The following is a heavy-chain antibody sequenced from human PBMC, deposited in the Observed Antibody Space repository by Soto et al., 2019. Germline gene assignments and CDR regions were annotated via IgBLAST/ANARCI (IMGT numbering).Heavy chain of an antibody. V-gene: IGHV4-31*03. Sequence: QVQLQESGPGLVKPSQTLSLTCTVSGGSISSGGYYWSWIRQHPGKGLEWIGNIYYSGRTYYNPSRKSRVTISVDTSKNQFSLKVSSVTGADTAVYYCARVFSDSSSFFDPWGQGTLVTVSS. CDR1: GGSISSGGYY. CDR2: IYYSGRT. CDR3: ARVFSDSSSFFDP. D-gene: IGHD6-13*01. J-gene: IGHJ5*02.